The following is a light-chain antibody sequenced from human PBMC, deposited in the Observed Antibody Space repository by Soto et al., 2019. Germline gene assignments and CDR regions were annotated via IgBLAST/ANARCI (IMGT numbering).Light chain of an antibody. V-gene: IGKV3-11*01. CDR2: DAS. CDR3: QQRSNWPRT. J-gene: IGKJ1*01. Sequence: EIVMTQSPATLSVSPGERATLSCRASQSVSSNLAWYQQKPGQAPRLLIYDASNRATGIPPRFSGSGSGTDFTLTISRLEPEDSAVYYCQQRSNWPRTFGQGTKVDIK. CDR1: QSVSSN.